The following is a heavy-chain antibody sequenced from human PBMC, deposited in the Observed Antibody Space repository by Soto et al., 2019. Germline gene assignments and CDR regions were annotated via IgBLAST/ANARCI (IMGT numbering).Heavy chain of an antibody. D-gene: IGHD6-19*01. J-gene: IGHJ5*02. CDR1: GFTFSGYW. CDR2: IKQDGSEK. CDR3: ARDIAVAANWFDP. V-gene: IGHV3-7*01. Sequence: GGSLRLSCAASGFTFSGYWMSWVRQAPGKGLEWVANIKQDGSEKYYVDSVKGRFTISRDNAKNSLYLQMNSLRAEDTAVYYCARDIAVAANWFDPWGQGTLVTVSS.